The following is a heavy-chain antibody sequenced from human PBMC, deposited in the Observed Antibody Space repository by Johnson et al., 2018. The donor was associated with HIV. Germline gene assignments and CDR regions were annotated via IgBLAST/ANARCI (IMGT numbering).Heavy chain of an antibody. CDR3: TTKPYSSSWYGAFDI. D-gene: IGHD6-13*01. Sequence: VQLVESGGGLVKPAGSLRLSCVASGFLFNNVWMSWVRQAPGKGLEWVGRIKSKTDGGTTDFAAPVKGIFSISRDDSKNTLYLQMNSLKTEDTAVYYCTTKPYSSSWYGAFDIWGQGTMVTVSS. J-gene: IGHJ3*02. V-gene: IGHV3-15*01. CDR2: IKSKTDGGTT. CDR1: GFLFNNVW.